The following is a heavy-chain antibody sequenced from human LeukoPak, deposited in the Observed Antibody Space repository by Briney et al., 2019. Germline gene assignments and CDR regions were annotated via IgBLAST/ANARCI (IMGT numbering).Heavy chain of an antibody. Sequence: GGSLRLSCAASGFTFSSYAMSWVRQAPGKGLEWVSAISGSGGSTYYADSVKGRFTISRDNSKNTLYLQMNSLRAEDTAVYYCAKDRYYYDSSGEYYFDYWGQGTLVTVCS. CDR2: ISGSGGST. CDR3: AKDRYYYDSSGEYYFDY. V-gene: IGHV3-23*01. D-gene: IGHD3-22*01. J-gene: IGHJ4*02. CDR1: GFTFSSYA.